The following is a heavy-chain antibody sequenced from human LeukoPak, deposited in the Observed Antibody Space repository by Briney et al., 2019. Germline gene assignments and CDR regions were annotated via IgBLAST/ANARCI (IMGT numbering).Heavy chain of an antibody. D-gene: IGHD1-26*01. CDR2: ISTSSNTI. J-gene: IGHJ4*02. Sequence: GGSLRLSCAASGFTFSYYSMNWVRQAPGKGLEWVSYISTSSNTIHYADSVKGRFTISRDNAKNSLYLQMNSLRDEDTAVYFCARGGPSVESGKNFDYWGQGTLVTVSS. V-gene: IGHV3-48*02. CDR3: ARGGPSVESGKNFDY. CDR1: GFTFSYYS.